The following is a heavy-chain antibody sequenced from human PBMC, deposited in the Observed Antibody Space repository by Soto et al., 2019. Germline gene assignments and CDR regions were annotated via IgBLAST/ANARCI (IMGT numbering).Heavy chain of an antibody. Sequence: EVQLLESGGGLVQPGGSLRLSCAASGITFSSYAMSWVRQAPGKGLEWVSTISGSGSSTYYADSVKGRFTISRDNSKNTLYLQMNSLRAEDTAVYYCATGYCSGGTCTFDYWGQGTLVTVSS. J-gene: IGHJ4*02. D-gene: IGHD2-15*01. CDR1: GITFSSYA. V-gene: IGHV3-23*01. CDR3: ATGYCSGGTCTFDY. CDR2: ISGSGSST.